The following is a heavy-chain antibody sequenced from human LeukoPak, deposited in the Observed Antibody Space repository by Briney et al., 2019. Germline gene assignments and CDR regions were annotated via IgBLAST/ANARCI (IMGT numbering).Heavy chain of an antibody. D-gene: IGHD3-3*01. CDR1: GFTFSSYS. V-gene: IGHV3-48*01. CDR3: ARDHPDYDFWSGYSDYGMDV. Sequence: GGSLRLSCAASGFTFSSYSMNWVRQAPGKGLEWVSYISSSSSTIYYADSVKGRFTISRDNAKNSLYLQMNSLRAEDTAVYYCARDHPDYDFWSGYSDYGMDVWGQGTTVTVSS. J-gene: IGHJ6*02. CDR2: ISSSSSTI.